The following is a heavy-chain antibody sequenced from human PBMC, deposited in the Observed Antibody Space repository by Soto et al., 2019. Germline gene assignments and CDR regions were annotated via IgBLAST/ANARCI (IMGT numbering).Heavy chain of an antibody. CDR2: INHSGST. J-gene: IGHJ4*02. CDR3: ARDKITGLFDY. V-gene: IGHV4-34*01. Sequence: QVQLQQWGAGLLKPSETLSLTCAVYGGSFSGYYWTWIRQPPGTGLEWIGEINHSGSTNDNPSLKRRVTISVDTSQNQFSLKLTSVTAADTAVYYCARDKITGLFDYWGQGTLVTVSS. CDR1: GGSFSGYY. D-gene: IGHD2-8*02.